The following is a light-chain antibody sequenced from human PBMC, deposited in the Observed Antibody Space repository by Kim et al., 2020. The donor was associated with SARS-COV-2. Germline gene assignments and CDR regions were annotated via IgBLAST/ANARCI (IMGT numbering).Light chain of an antibody. CDR2: RDY. J-gene: IGLJ3*02. CDR1: NIGSRN. CDR3: QVWDTSRGV. Sequence: SYELTQPPSVSVALGQTARIACGGTNIGSRNVHWYQQRPGQAPVLVIYRDYNRPSGIPERFSGSNSGNTATLTISRAEAGDEADYYCQVWDTSRGVFGGGTQLTVL. V-gene: IGLV3-9*01.